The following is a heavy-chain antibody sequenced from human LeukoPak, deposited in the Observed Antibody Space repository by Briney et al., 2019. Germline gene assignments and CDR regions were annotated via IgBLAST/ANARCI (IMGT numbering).Heavy chain of an antibody. CDR1: GGSISSGSYY. CDR2: IYTSGGT. V-gene: IGHV4-61*02. J-gene: IGHJ4*02. CDR3: ASGIAADLY. D-gene: IGHD6-13*01. Sequence: SETLSLTCTVSGGSISSGSYYWSWIRQPAGKGLEWIGRIYTSGGTNYNPSLKSRVTISVDTSKNQFSLKLSSVTAADTAVYYCASGIAADLYWGQGTLVTVSS.